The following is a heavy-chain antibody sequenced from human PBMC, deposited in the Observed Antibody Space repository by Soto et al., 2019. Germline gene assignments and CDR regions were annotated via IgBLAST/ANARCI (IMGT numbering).Heavy chain of an antibody. D-gene: IGHD6-19*01. V-gene: IGHV1-69*12. CDR1: GGTFSDYA. CDR3: ASWLREAGIGNYYYGMDV. Sequence: QVQLVQSGAEVKKPGSSVKVSCKASGGTFSDYAFSWVRQATGQGLEWLGGIMPIFGAPDYAQKFQGRVTITADESTRTAYMEMRSLRSEDTAVYYWASWLREAGIGNYYYGMDVWGQGTTVTVSS. J-gene: IGHJ6*02. CDR2: IMPIFGAP.